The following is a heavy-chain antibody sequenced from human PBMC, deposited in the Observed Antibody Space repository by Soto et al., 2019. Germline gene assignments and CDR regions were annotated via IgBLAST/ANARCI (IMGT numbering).Heavy chain of an antibody. CDR3: ARPSVAVTWGPFDY. J-gene: IGHJ4*02. D-gene: IGHD6-19*01. V-gene: IGHV4-59*01. CDR1: GGSISTYY. CDR2: IYYTGST. Sequence: SETLSLTCTVSGGSISTYYWNWVRQPPGKGLEWIGNIYYTGSTNYNPSPKSRVTISVDTSKNQFPLKLTSVTAADTAVYYCARPSVAVTWGPFDYWGQGTLVTVSS.